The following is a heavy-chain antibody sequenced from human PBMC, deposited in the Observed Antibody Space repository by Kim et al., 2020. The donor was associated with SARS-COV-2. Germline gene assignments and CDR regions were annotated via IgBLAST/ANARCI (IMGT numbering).Heavy chain of an antibody. Sequence: SETLSLTCTVSGGSVSSGSYYWSWIRQPPGKGLEWIGYIYYSGSTNYNPSLKSRVTISVDTSKNQFSLKLSSVTAADTAVYYCARGSSWAQVQHWGQGTLVTVSS. V-gene: IGHV4-61*01. CDR3: ARGSSWAQVQH. D-gene: IGHD6-13*01. J-gene: IGHJ1*01. CDR1: GGSVSSGSYY. CDR2: IYYSGST.